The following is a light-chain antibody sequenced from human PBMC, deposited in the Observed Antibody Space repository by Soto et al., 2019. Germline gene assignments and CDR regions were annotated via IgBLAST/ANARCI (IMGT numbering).Light chain of an antibody. CDR3: QQYYATPVT. V-gene: IGKV4-1*01. CDR2: WAS. CDR1: ENVLYSSNNKNF. J-gene: IGKJ5*01. Sequence: DIVMTQSPDSLAVSLGERATFNCKSSENVLYSSNNKNFLAWYQQKQGQPPRLLVYWASTRESGVPDRFSGSGSGTDFTLTISSLQADDVAVYYCQQYYATPVTFGQGTRLEIK.